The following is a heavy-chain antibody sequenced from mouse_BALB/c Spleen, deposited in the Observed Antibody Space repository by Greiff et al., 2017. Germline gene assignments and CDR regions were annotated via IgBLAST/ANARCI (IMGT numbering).Heavy chain of an antibody. CDR2: ISSGGST. J-gene: IGHJ2*01. CDR3: ARGGSTMILDY. D-gene: IGHD2-4*01. CDR1: GFTFSSYA. V-gene: IGHV5-6-5*01. Sequence: EVQLQQSGGGLVKPGGSLKLSCAASGFTFSSYAMSWVRQTPEKRLEWVASISSGGSTYYPDSVKGRFTISRDNARNILYLQMSSLRSEDTAMYYCARGGSTMILDYWGQGTTLTVSS.